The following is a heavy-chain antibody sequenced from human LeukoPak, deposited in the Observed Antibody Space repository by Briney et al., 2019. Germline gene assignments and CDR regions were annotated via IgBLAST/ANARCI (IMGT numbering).Heavy chain of an antibody. CDR3: ARIAVAPRSWFDP. CDR1: GYIFTSYA. CDR2: INTNTGNP. D-gene: IGHD6-19*01. V-gene: IGHV7-4-1*02. J-gene: IGHJ5*02. Sequence: ASVKVSCKASGYIFTSYAMNWVRQAPGQGLEWMGWINTNTGNPTYAQGFTGRFVFSLDTSVGTAYLQISSLKAEDTAVYYCARIAVAPRSWFDPWGQGTLVTVSS.